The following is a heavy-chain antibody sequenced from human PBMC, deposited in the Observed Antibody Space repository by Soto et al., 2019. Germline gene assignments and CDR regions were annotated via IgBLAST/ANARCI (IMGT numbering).Heavy chain of an antibody. Sequence: QVQLVQPGAEVKKPGSSVRVSCKASGDTFTFYSINWVRQAPGLGLEWMGRINPILSMSNYAQRFQGRVTMTADKSTSTAYMELSSLRSEHTAMYYCASSYGSGYRAFDYWGQGALVTVSS. D-gene: IGHD3-10*01. J-gene: IGHJ4*02. CDR2: INPILSMS. CDR1: GDTFTFYS. CDR3: ASSYGSGYRAFDY. V-gene: IGHV1-69*02.